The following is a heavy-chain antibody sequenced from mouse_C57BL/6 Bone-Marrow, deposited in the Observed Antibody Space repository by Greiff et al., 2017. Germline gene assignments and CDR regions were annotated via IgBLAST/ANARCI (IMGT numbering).Heavy chain of an antibody. V-gene: IGHV3-6*01. Sequence: DVKLQESGPGLVKPSQSLSLTCSVTGYSITSGYYWNWIRQFPGNKLEWMGYISYDGSNNYNPSLKNRISITRDTSKNQFFLKLNSVTTEDTATYYCAIYSKGRFAYWGQGTLVTVSA. CDR2: ISYDGSN. J-gene: IGHJ3*01. CDR3: AIYSKGRFAY. CDR1: GYSITSGYY. D-gene: IGHD2-5*01.